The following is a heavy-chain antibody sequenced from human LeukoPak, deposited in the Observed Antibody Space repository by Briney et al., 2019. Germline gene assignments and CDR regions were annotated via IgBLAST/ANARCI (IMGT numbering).Heavy chain of an antibody. CDR1: GYSLTGYY. CDR2: INPNSGGT. D-gene: IGHD6-19*01. J-gene: IGHJ5*02. CDR3: ARDGSGWYWFDP. V-gene: IGHV1-2*02. Sequence: ASVKVSCKASGYSLTGYYMHWVRQAPGEGLEWMGWINPNSGGTNYAQKFQGRVTMTSDTSINTAYMELRRLRSDDTAVYYCARDGSGWYWFDPWGQGTLVTVSS.